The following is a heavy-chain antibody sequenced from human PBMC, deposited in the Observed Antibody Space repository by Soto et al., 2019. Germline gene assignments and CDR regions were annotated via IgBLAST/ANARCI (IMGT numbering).Heavy chain of an antibody. Sequence: QVQLVQSGPAVRKPGASVKVSCKASGYIFSRYGISWVRQAPGQGLEWMGWISGYNGNTKFGERVQGRVNVTTDTSTSTAYMELRSLRSDDTAVYYCAREAAAERNYSGLDVWGQGTTVIVSS. J-gene: IGHJ6*02. D-gene: IGHD6-13*01. CDR2: ISGYNGNT. V-gene: IGHV1-18*01. CDR3: AREAAAERNYSGLDV. CDR1: GYIFSRYG.